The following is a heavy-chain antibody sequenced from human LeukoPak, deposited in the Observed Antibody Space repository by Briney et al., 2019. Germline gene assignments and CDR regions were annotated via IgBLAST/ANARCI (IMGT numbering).Heavy chain of an antibody. V-gene: IGHV3-23*01. Sequence: SGGSVRLSCAASGFTFSSYAMNWVRQAPGKGLEWVSALSGSGGYTYYGDSVKGRFTISRDNAKNSLYLQMNSLRAEDTAVYYCAKDNAYYYADYWGQGTLVTVSS. CDR2: LSGSGGYT. CDR1: GFTFSSYA. J-gene: IGHJ4*02. D-gene: IGHD3-10*01. CDR3: AKDNAYYYADY.